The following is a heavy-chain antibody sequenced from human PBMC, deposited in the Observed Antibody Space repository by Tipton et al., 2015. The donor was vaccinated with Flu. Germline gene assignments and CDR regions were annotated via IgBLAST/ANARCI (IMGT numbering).Heavy chain of an antibody. J-gene: IGHJ4*02. Sequence: TLSLTCTVSSGSISITNYFCAWIRQPPGKGLELIGSIYPSGTTYYNPSLKSRVTISVDTSKNQFSLKLRSVTAADTAVYYCARLSYYDVDLKNFYFDYWGQGTLVTVSS. CDR3: ARLSYYDVDLKNFYFDY. CDR2: IYPSGTT. D-gene: IGHD3-10*02. CDR1: SGSISITNYF. V-gene: IGHV4-39*01.